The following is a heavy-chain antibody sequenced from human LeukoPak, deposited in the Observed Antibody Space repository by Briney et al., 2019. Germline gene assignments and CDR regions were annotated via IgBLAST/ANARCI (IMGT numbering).Heavy chain of an antibody. CDR3: ARPRFPGIAVAGTSRWYDP. CDR1: GGSFSGYY. Sequence: SETLSLTCAVYGGSFSGYYWSWIRQPPGKGLEWIGEINHSGSTNYNPSLKSRVTISVDTSKNQFSLKLSSVTAADTAVYYCARPRFPGIAVAGTSRWYDPWGQGTPVTVSS. D-gene: IGHD6-19*01. J-gene: IGHJ5*02. CDR2: INHSGST. V-gene: IGHV4-34*01.